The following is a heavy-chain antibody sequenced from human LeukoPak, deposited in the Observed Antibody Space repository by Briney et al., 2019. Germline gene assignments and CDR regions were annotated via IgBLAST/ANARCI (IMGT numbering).Heavy chain of an antibody. CDR3: VGIIMVRGVITVGY. CDR1: GGSISSYY. J-gene: IGHJ4*02. CDR2: IYYSGST. V-gene: IGHV4-59*01. D-gene: IGHD3-10*01. Sequence: SETLSLTCTVSGGSISSYYWSWIRQPPGKGLEWIGYIYYSGSTNYNPSLKSRVTISVDTSKNQFSLKLSSVTAADTAVYYCVGIIMVRGVITVGYWGQGTLVTVSS.